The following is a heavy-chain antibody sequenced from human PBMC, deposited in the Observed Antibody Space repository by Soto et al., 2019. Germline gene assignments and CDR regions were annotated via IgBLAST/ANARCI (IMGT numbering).Heavy chain of an antibody. V-gene: IGHV3-21*01. J-gene: IGHJ6*02. CDR3: ARAGYSSSWYSGILYYYYGMDV. Sequence: PXGSLRLSCAASGFTFSSYSMNWVRQAPGKGLEWVSSISSSSSYIYYADSVKGRFTISRDNAKNSLYLQMNSLRAEDTAVYYCARAGYSSSWYSGILYYYYGMDVWGQGTTVTVSS. CDR2: ISSSSSYI. CDR1: GFTFSSYS. D-gene: IGHD6-13*01.